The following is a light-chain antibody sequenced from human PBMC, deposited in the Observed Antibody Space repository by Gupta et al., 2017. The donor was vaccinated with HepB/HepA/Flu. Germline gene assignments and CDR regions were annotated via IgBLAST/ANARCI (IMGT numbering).Light chain of an antibody. Sequence: QLVPTQSPSASPSLGASVKLTCTLSSGHSSYAIAGHQQQPEKGPRYLMKLNSDGSHSKGDGIPDRFSGSSSGAERYLTISSLQAEDEADCYCQTWGTGIRVFGGGTKLTVL. CDR2: LNSDGSH. V-gene: IGLV4-69*01. CDR3: QTWGTGIRV. J-gene: IGLJ3*02. CDR1: SGHSSYA.